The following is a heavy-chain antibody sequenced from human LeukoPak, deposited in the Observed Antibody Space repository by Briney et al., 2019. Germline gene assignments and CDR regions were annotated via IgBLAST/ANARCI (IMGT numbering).Heavy chain of an antibody. J-gene: IGHJ5*02. CDR2: IRYDGSNK. Sequence: PGGSLRLSCAASGFTFSSYGMHWVRQAPGKGLEWVAFIRYDGSNKYYADSVKGRFTISRDNSKNTLYLQMNSLRAEDTAVYYCAKGRANYYGSGSYYTVNWFDPWGQGTLVTVSS. CDR1: GFTFSSYG. D-gene: IGHD3-10*01. V-gene: IGHV3-30*02. CDR3: AKGRANYYGSGSYYTVNWFDP.